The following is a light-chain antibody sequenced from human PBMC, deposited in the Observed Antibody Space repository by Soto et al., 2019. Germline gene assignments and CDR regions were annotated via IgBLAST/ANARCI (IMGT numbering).Light chain of an antibody. J-gene: IGKJ2*01. CDR3: QQYNNWPPYS. Sequence: EIVMTQSPATLSVSPGERATLSCRASQSVGSNLAWFQQKPGRAPKLLIYGALYRATGIPARFSGSGSGTEFTLTISSLQSEDFAVYYCQQYNNWPPYSFGQGTKLEIK. CDR1: QSVGSN. V-gene: IGKV3-15*01. CDR2: GAL.